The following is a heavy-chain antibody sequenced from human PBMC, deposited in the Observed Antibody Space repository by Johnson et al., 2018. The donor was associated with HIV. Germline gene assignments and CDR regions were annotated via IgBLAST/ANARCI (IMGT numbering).Heavy chain of an antibody. CDR2: INWNGVRT. J-gene: IGHJ3*02. V-gene: IGHV3-20*03. Sequence: VSGINWNGVRTGYLDSMKGRFTISRDNAKNSLYLQMNSLRAEDTALYYCARGGLGFQNIHDPFDIWGQGTMVTVSS. CDR3: ARGGLGFQNIHDPFDI. D-gene: IGHD1/OR15-1a*01.